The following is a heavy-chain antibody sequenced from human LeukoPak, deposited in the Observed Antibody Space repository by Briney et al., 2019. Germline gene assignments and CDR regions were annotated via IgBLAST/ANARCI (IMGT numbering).Heavy chain of an antibody. Sequence: PWASVKVSCKASGYTFTSYYMHWVRQAPGQGLEWMGVINPSGGSTSYAQKFQGRVTMTRDTSTSTVYMELSSLRSEDTAVYYCARSPSPMVRGSATIDYWGQGTLVTVSS. J-gene: IGHJ4*02. CDR1: GYTFTSYY. CDR3: ARSPSPMVRGSATIDY. V-gene: IGHV1-46*01. CDR2: INPSGGST. D-gene: IGHD3-10*01.